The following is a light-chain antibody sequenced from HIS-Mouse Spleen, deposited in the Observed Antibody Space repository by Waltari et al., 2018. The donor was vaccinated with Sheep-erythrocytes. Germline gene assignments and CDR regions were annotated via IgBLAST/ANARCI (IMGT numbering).Light chain of an antibody. Sequence: DIVMTQSPDSLAVSLGERAPINCKSRQSVLYSSNNKNYLAWYQQKPGQPPKLLIYWASTRESGVPDRFSGSGSGTDFTLTISSLQAEDVAVYYCQQYYSTLLTFGGGTKVEIK. CDR3: QQYYSTLLT. J-gene: IGKJ4*01. CDR2: WAS. CDR1: QSVLYSSNNKNY. V-gene: IGKV4-1*01.